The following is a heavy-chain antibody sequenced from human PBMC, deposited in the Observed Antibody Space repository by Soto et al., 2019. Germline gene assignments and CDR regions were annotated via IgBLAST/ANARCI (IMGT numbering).Heavy chain of an antibody. V-gene: IGHV3-21*01. J-gene: IGHJ3*02. CDR2: ISASSSSI. CDR1: GFNFITFS. Sequence: DVQLVESGGGLVKPGGSLRLSCAASGFNFITFSMNWVRQAPAKGLEWVSSISASSSSIYYEESVKGRFTVSRDNAKNLLYLQMNSLPAEDTTIYYCVRDAHNRAAFVIWGQGKTVTVSS. CDR3: VRDAHNRAAFVI.